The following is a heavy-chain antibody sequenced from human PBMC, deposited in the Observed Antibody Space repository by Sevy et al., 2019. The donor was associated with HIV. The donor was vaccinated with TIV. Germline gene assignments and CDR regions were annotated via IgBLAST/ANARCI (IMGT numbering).Heavy chain of an antibody. CDR2: FDPENGET. D-gene: IGHD3-22*01. CDR3: ATTKDYYDSSAYPFDF. CDR1: GYTLTEFS. Sequence: ASVKVSCKVSGYTLTEFSTHWVRQAPGKGLEWMGRFDPENGETFYAQKFQGRVTMTEDTSTDTAYMELNSLISEDTAVYYCATTKDYYDSSAYPFDFWGQGTLVTVSS. J-gene: IGHJ4*02. V-gene: IGHV1-24*01.